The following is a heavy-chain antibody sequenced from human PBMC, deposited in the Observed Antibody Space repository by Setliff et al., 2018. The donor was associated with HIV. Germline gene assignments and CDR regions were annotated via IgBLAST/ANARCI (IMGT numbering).Heavy chain of an antibody. J-gene: IGHJ2*01. D-gene: IGHD1-26*01. V-gene: IGHV3-49*04. CDR1: GFSFGDFA. CDR2: IRTKAHGGTT. CDR3: TRDSGTESGSTWRYFAL. Sequence: GGSLTLSCTASGFSFGDFALNWVRQAPGKGLEWIGFIRTKAHGGTTEYAASVRGRFTISRDDSESIAYLQMNSLNTEDTAMYYCTRDSGTESGSTWRYFALWGRGTLVTVSS.